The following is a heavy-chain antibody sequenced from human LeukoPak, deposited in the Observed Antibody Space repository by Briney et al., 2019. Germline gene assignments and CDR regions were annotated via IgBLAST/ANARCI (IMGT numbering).Heavy chain of an antibody. CDR3: ARVGGYSAYAQS. Sequence: SVKVSCKASGGTFSSYAISWVRQAPGQGREWMGGIIPIFCTANYAQKFRGRVTITADKSTRTAYMELSSLRSEDTAVYYCARVGGYSAYAQSWGQGHLVTVSS. D-gene: IGHD5-12*01. V-gene: IGHV1-69*06. CDR2: IIPIFCTA. CDR1: GGTFSSYA. J-gene: IGHJ4*02.